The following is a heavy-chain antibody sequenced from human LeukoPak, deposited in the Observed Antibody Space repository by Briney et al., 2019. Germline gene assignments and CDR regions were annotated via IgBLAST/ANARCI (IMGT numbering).Heavy chain of an antibody. J-gene: IGHJ3*02. CDR1: GGSISSHY. D-gene: IGHD2-2*01. CDR3: ARDRGCSSTSCYPDAVDI. V-gene: IGHV4-59*11. Sequence: SETLSLTCTVSGGSISSHYWSWTRQPPGKGLEWIGYIYYSGISNYNPSLKSRVAISVDTSKNQFSLKLNSVTAADTAVYYCARDRGCSSTSCYPDAVDIWGQGTMVTVSS. CDR2: IYYSGIS.